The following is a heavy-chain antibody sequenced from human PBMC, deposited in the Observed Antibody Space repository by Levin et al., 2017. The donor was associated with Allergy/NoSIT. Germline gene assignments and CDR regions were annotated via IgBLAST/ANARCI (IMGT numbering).Heavy chain of an antibody. D-gene: IGHD6-13*01. J-gene: IGHJ4*02. CDR3: ARDRAVAGTERFDY. V-gene: IGHV1-2*02. CDR2: INPNSGGT. CDR1: GYTFTVYY. Sequence: ASVKVSCRASGYTFTVYYIHWVRQAPGQGLEWVGWINPNSGGTDYAQKFQGRVSMTRDTSISTAYMELSRLRSDDTAVYYCARDRAVAGTERFDYWGQGTLVTVSP.